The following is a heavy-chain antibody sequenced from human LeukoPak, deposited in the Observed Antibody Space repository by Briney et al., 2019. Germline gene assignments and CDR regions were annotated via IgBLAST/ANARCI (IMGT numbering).Heavy chain of an antibody. V-gene: IGHV3-23*01. CDR3: ARYRFVVGATDSFDM. J-gene: IGHJ3*02. CDR1: GFTFSNSA. D-gene: IGHD1-26*01. CDR2: ISGSGGST. Sequence: PGGSLRLSCAASGFTFSNSALSWVRQAPGKGLEWVSDISGSGGSTYYADSVKGRFTISRDNAKNSLYLQMNSLRAEDTAVYYCARYRFVVGATDSFDMWGQGTTVTVSS.